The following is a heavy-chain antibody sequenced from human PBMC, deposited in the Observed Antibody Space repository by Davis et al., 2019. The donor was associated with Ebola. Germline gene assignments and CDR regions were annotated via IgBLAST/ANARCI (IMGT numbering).Heavy chain of an antibody. CDR2: IWYDGSNK. V-gene: IGHV3-30*02. CDR3: AKGTYSPYTYYFDY. D-gene: IGHD3-16*01. Sequence: GESLKISCAASGFTFSSYGMHWVRQAPGKGLEWVAVIWYDGSNKYYADSVKGRFTISRDNSKNTLYLQMNSLRAEDTAVYYCAKGTYSPYTYYFDYWGQGTLVTVSS. J-gene: IGHJ4*02. CDR1: GFTFSSYG.